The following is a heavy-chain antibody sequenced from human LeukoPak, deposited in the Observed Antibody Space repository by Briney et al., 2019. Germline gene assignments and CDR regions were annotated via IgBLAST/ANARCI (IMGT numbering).Heavy chain of an antibody. Sequence: SETLSLTCTVSGGSISSYYWSWIRQPPGKGLEWIGYIYYSGSTNYNPSLKSRVTISVDTSKNHFSLKLTSVTDADTAVYFCARGGAEDGAFDIWGQGTKVTVSS. J-gene: IGHJ3*02. V-gene: IGHV4-59*12. CDR3: ARGGAEDGAFDI. CDR2: IYYSGST. D-gene: IGHD5-24*01. CDR1: GGSISSYY.